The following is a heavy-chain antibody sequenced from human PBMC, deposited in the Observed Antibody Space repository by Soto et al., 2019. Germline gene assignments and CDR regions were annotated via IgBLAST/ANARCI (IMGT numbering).Heavy chain of an antibody. CDR3: ARGHSGSYRTGGGYSYGMDV. D-gene: IGHD1-26*01. CDR1: GGSISSYY. V-gene: IGHV4-59*01. Sequence: QVQLQESGPGLVKPSETLSLTCTVSGGSISSYYWSWIRQPPGKGLEWIGYIYYSGSTNYNPSLNNRVTISVDTSKNPFSLKLSPVTAAGTAVYYCARGHSGSYRTGGGYSYGMDVWGQGTTVTVSS. CDR2: IYYSGST. J-gene: IGHJ6*02.